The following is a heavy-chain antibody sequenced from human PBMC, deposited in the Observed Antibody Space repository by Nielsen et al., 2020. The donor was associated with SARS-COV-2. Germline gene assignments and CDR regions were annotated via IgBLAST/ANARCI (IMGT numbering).Heavy chain of an antibody. CDR3: AREIRYFDWSEAWDWYDSTGLFDY. CDR2: IEHNGIT. Sequence: SETLSLTCAVYGGSFSGHYWSWIRQAPGKGLEWIGQIEHNGITKYGPSLKSRVTISVDTSKNQFSLKLSSVTAADTAVYYCAREIRYFDWSEAWDWYDSTGLFDYWGQGTLVTVSS. J-gene: IGHJ4*02. D-gene: IGHD3-9*01. V-gene: IGHV4-34*01. CDR1: GGSFSGHY.